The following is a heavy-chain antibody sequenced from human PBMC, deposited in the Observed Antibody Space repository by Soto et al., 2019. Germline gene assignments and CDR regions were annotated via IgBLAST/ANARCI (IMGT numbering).Heavy chain of an antibody. V-gene: IGHV4-38-2*02. CDR1: GYLISSGYY. J-gene: IGHJ4*01. Sequence: SETLSLTCSVSGYLISSGYYWGWVRQTPGKGLEWLGSIDYSGRTYKNPSLKSRVSASVDLSKSQFSLNLRSVTAADTAVYFCARDLSSGYYSYYFDYWAQGTLVTVSS. CDR3: ARDLSSGYYSYYFDY. D-gene: IGHD3-22*01. CDR2: IDYSGRT.